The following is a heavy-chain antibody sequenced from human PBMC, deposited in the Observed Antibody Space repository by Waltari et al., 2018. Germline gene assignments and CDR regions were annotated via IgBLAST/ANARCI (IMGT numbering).Heavy chain of an antibody. D-gene: IGHD2-2*01. J-gene: IGHJ4*02. CDR1: GGSFSGYY. V-gene: IGHV4-34*01. CDR3: ARGRDIERRLSGTSCFLRY. CDR2: INHSGST. Sequence: QVQLQQWGAGLLKPSETLSLTCAVYGGSFSGYYWSWIRQPPGKGLEWIGEINHSGSTNYHPSLKRRVTISVDTSKNQLSLKVISVTAADTAVYFCARGRDIERRLSGTSCFLRYWGQGTLVTVSS.